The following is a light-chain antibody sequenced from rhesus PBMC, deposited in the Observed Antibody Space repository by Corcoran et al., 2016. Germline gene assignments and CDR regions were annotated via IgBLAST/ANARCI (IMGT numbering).Light chain of an antibody. V-gene: IGKV2-78*01. J-gene: IGKJ2*01. Sequence: DIVMTQTPLSLSVTPGEPASISCRSSQSLLHSNGYTYLHWYLQKPGPSPQLLIFGVSNRASGVPDRFSGSGSGTDFSLKIRRVAAEEVGVYYCEQTLQTPYSFGQGTKVEIK. CDR3: EQTLQTPYS. CDR2: GVS. CDR1: QSLLHSNGYTY.